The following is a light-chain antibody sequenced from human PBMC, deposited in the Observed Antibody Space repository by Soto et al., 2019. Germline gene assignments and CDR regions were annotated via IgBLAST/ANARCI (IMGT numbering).Light chain of an antibody. CDR3: QHYNSYSEA. J-gene: IGKJ1*01. CDR2: KAS. V-gene: IGKV1-5*03. Sequence: DIQMTQSRSSLSGSVGDIVTITRPASQTISSWLAWYQQTPGKAPKLLIYKASTLKSGVPSRFSGSGSGTEFTLTISSLQPDDFATYYCQHYNSYSEAFGQGTKVDI. CDR1: QTISSW.